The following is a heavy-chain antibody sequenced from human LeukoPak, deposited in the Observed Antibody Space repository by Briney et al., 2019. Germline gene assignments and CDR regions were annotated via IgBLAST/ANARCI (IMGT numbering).Heavy chain of an antibody. CDR3: ARERVAGTIDY. J-gene: IGHJ4*02. Sequence: PSETLSLTCTVSGGSFSSGSYYWSWIRQPPGKGLEWIGFLYYSGSTNYNPYLKSRVTISVDTSKNQFSLKLSSVTAADTAVYYCARERVAGTIDYWGQGTLVTVSS. V-gene: IGHV4-61*01. CDR2: LYYSGST. CDR1: GGSFSSGSYY. D-gene: IGHD6-19*01.